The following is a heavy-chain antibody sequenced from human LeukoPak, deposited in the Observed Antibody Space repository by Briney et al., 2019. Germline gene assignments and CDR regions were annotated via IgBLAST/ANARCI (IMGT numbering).Heavy chain of an antibody. CDR2: IYSSGYT. J-gene: IGHJ4*02. D-gene: IGHD2-2*01. Sequence: PGGSLRLSCAASGFTVSSNFMSWVRQAPGEGLEWVSVIYSSGYTVYTDFVKGRFTISRDNSKNTFYLQMNSLRADDTAVYYWVRAPSTTAAGLFDYWGQGTLATVSS. V-gene: IGHV3-53*01. CDR3: VRAPSTTAAGLFDY. CDR1: GFTVSSNF.